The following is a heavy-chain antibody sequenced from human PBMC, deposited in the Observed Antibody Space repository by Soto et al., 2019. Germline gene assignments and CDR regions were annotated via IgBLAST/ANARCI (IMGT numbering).Heavy chain of an antibody. V-gene: IGHV4-31*03. CDR2: IYYSGST. J-gene: IGHJ6*02. CDR3: ARQPMVRGVTAPPYYYGMDV. D-gene: IGHD3-10*01. Sequence: QVQLQESGPGLVKPSQTLSLTCTVSGGSISSGGYYWSWIRQHPGKGLEWIGYIYYSGSTYYNPSLKSRVTISVDTSKNQFSLKLSSATAADTAVYYCARQPMVRGVTAPPYYYGMDVWGQGTTVTVSS. CDR1: GGSISSGGYY.